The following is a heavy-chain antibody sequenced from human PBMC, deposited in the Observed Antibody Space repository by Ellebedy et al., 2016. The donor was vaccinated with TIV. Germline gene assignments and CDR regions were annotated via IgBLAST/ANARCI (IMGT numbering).Heavy chain of an antibody. J-gene: IGHJ6*02. CDR2: IYYSGST. CDR3: ARGVRYFDWSGLYYYGMDV. CDR1: GGSISSYY. V-gene: IGHV4-59*01. Sequence: SETLSLXCTVSGGSISSYYWSWIRQPPGKGLEWIGYIYYSGSTNYNPSLKSRVTISVDTSKNQFSLKLSSVTAADTAVYYCARGVRYFDWSGLYYYGMDVWGQGTTVTVSS. D-gene: IGHD3-9*01.